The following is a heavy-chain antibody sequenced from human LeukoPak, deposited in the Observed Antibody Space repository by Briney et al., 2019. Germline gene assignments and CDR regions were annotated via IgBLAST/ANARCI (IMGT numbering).Heavy chain of an antibody. CDR3: ARKSSSSGGLDYYYYYMDV. D-gene: IGHD6-6*01. CDR2: IYYSGST. J-gene: IGHJ6*03. CDR1: GGSISSGDYY. Sequence: RSETLSLTCTVSGGSISSGDYYWSWIRQPPGKGLEWIGYIYYSGSTYYNPSLKSRVTISVDTSKNQFSLKLSSVTAADTAAYYCARKSSSSGGLDYYYYYMDVWGKGTTVTVSS. V-gene: IGHV4-30-4*08.